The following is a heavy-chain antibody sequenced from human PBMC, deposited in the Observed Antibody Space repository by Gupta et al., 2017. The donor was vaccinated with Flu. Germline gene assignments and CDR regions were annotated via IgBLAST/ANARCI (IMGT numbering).Heavy chain of an antibody. CDR3: ATATYYYDSSGYYSSPWDY. Sequence: QVQLVQSGAEVKKPGASVKVSCKASGYTFTGYYMHWVRQAPGQGLEWMGWINPNSGGTNYAQKFQGRVTMTRDTSISTAYMELSRLRSDDTAVYYCATATYYYDSSGYYSSPWDYWGQGTLVTVSS. V-gene: IGHV1-2*02. CDR2: INPNSGGT. J-gene: IGHJ4*02. D-gene: IGHD3-22*01. CDR1: GYTFTGYY.